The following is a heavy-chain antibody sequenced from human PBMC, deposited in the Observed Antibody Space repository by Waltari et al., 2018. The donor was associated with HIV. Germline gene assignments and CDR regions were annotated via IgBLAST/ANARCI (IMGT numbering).Heavy chain of an antibody. CDR1: GGTFSSYA. D-gene: IGHD6-13*01. J-gene: IGHJ4*02. CDR2: SISIFGTA. Sequence: QVQLVQSGAEVKKPGSSVKVSCKASGGTFSSYAISWVRQAPGQGLEWMGGSISIFGTANYAQKFQGRVTITADESTSTSYMELSSVRSVDTAVYYCAGVDSSSWYSGDYWGQGTLVTVSS. V-gene: IGHV1-69*01. CDR3: AGVDSSSWYSGDY.